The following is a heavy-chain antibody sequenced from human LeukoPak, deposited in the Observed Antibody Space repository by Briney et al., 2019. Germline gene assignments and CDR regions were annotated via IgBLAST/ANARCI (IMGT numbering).Heavy chain of an antibody. Sequence: GGSLRLSCAASGFTFSSYGMHWVRQAPRKGLEWVAVIWYDGSNKYYADSVKGRFTISTDNSKNTLYLQMNSLRAEDTAVYYCARVQYSSSWYVNYFDYWGQGTLVTVSS. D-gene: IGHD6-13*01. J-gene: IGHJ4*02. V-gene: IGHV3-33*01. CDR1: GFTFSSYG. CDR2: IWYDGSNK. CDR3: ARVQYSSSWYVNYFDY.